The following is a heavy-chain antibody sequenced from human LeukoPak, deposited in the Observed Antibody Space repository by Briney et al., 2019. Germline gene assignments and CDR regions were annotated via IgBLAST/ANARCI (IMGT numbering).Heavy chain of an antibody. CDR1: GFTFSSYG. Sequence: QPGGSLRLSCAASGFTFSSYGMHWVRQAPGKGLEWVAVISYDGSNKYYADSVKGRFTISRDNSKNTLYLQMNSLRAEDTAVYYLCKVARRIAAPVTGAGGRGGMDVWGQGTTVTVSS. V-gene: IGHV3-30*03. CDR3: CKVARRIAAPVTGAGGRGGMDV. CDR2: ISYDGSNK. J-gene: IGHJ6*02. D-gene: IGHD6-13*01.